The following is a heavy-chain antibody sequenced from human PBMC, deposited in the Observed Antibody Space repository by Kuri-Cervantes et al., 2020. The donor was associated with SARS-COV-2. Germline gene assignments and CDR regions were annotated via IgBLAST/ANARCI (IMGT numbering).Heavy chain of an antibody. CDR1: GGSISSYY. CDR2: ISYSGST. Sequence: SETLSLTCTVSGGSISSYYWSWIRQPPGKGLEWIGTISYSGSTFYSASLKSGVTISVDTSKNQFSLKLSSVTAADTAVYYCARDIAARPLDVWGQGTTVTVSS. CDR3: ARDIAARPLDV. D-gene: IGHD6-6*01. V-gene: IGHV4-59*12. J-gene: IGHJ6*02.